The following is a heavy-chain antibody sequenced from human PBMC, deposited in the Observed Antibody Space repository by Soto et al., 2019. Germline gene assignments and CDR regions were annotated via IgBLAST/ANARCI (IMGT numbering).Heavy chain of an antibody. V-gene: IGHV3-23*01. J-gene: IGHJ2*01. D-gene: IGHD3-3*01. CDR2: ISGSGGST. CDR1: GFTFSSYA. CDR3: AKDASSGITSFDL. Sequence: SCAASGFTFSSYAMSWVRQAPGKGLEWVSTISGSGGSTYYADSVKGRFTISRDNSKNTLCLQMNSLRAEDTALYYCAKDASSGITSFDLWGRGTLVTVSS.